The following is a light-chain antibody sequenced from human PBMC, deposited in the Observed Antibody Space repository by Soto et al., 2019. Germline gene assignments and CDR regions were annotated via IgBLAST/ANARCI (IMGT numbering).Light chain of an antibody. CDR1: SSNIGATYD. Sequence: QAVVTQPPSVSGAPGQTVTISCSGSSSNIGATYDVHWYQHLPGAAPQLLLYGNVNRPSGVPDRFSGSKSGTSASLAITGLQAEDEGDYYCQSYDRSLNALVFGGGTKLTVL. CDR2: GNV. CDR3: QSYDRSLNALV. J-gene: IGLJ2*01. V-gene: IGLV1-40*01.